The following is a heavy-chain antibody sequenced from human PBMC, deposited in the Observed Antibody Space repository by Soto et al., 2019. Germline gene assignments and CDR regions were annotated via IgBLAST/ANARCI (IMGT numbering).Heavy chain of an antibody. CDR1: GYTFSNDG. CDR3: ARGGPTSADYYYGMDV. Sequence: QVQLVQSGAEVRRPGASVKVSCKASGYTFSNDGINWVRQAPGQGLEWMGWISAYNGNTEYAQNFQGRVTMTTDTSTSTAYMELRSLRSDDTAVYSCARGGPTSADYYYGMDVWGLETTVTVSS. J-gene: IGHJ6*02. V-gene: IGHV1-18*01. D-gene: IGHD3-10*01. CDR2: ISAYNGNT.